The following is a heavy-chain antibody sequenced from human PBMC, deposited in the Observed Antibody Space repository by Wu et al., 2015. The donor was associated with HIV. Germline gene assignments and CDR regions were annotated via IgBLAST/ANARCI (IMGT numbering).Heavy chain of an antibody. CDR1: GYTFTAYD. CDR2: MNPNNGNT. V-gene: IGHV1-8*02. D-gene: IGHD6-19*01. CDR3: TRGNKYSSGWYFRGVIWFDP. J-gene: IGHJ5*02. Sequence: QVQLVQSGTEVKKPGASVKVSCKAFGYTFTAYDINWVRQATGQGLEYMGWMNPNNGNTASAQKFQGRITMTRTTSINTAYLELSSLKSEDTAVYYCTRGNKYSSGWYFRGVIWFDPWGQGTLVTVSS.